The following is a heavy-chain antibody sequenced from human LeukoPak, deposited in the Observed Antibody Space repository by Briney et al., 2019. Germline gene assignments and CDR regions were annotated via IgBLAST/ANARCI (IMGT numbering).Heavy chain of an antibody. CDR3: AKDGGPFDC. CDR2: ISGSGGST. D-gene: IGHD2-15*01. CDR1: GFTFSSSA. V-gene: IGHV3-23*01. Sequence: GGSLRLSCAASGFTFSSSAMSWVRQAPKKGLEWVSSISGSGGSTYYTDSVKGRFTISRENSKNTLYLQMNSLRAEDTAVYYCAKDGGPFDCWGQGALVTVSS. J-gene: IGHJ4*02.